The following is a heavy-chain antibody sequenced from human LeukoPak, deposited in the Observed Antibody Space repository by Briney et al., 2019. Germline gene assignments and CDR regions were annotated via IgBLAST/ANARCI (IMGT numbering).Heavy chain of an antibody. Sequence: AGGSLRLSCAASGFTFTSYSMNWVRQAPGKGLEWVSSISSSSSYIYCAGSVKGRFTTSRDNAKNSLYLQMNSLRAEDTAVYYCGRGHWGLDYWGQGALVTVSS. CDR3: GRGHWGLDY. J-gene: IGHJ4*02. V-gene: IGHV3-21*01. CDR1: GFTFTSYS. CDR2: ISSSSSYI. D-gene: IGHD7-27*01.